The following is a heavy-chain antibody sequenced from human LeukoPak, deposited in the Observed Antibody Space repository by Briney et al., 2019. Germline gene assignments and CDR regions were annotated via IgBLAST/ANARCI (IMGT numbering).Heavy chain of an antibody. CDR2: ISGSGGST. CDR3: ARRGSGYDYYFDY. CDR1: GFTFSSYA. V-gene: IGHV3-23*01. J-gene: IGHJ4*02. Sequence: QPGGSLRLSCAASGFTFSSYAMSWVRQAPGKGLEWVSAISGSGGSTYYADSVKGRFTISRDNSKNTLYLQMNSLRAEDTAVYYCARRGSGYDYYFDYWGQGTLVTVSS. D-gene: IGHD5-12*01.